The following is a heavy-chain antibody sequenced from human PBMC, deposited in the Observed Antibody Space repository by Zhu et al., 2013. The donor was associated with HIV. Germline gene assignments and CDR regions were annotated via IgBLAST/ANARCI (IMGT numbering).Heavy chain of an antibody. CDR3: ARREKAYDNSGLFDY. V-gene: IGHV1-69*17. Sequence: VQLVQSEAVVKKPGSSVRVSCKSTGGSFTHYAMNWVRQAPGQGFEWMGGIIPAFGVVNYGQRFQGRITISANKETSTDFLDLRSLTSGDTAIYYCARREKAYDNSGLFDYWGQGTLVTVSS. CDR1: GGSFTHYA. D-gene: IGHD3-22*01. J-gene: IGHJ4*02. CDR2: IIPAFGVV.